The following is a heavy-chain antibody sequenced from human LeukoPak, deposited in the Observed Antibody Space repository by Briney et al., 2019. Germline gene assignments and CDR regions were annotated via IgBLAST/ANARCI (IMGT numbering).Heavy chain of an antibody. Sequence: SQTLSLTCTVSGDSISSGSYYWSWIRQPAGKGLEWIGRIYTSESTNYNPSLKSRVTRSADTSKNQFSLKLSSVTAADTAVYYCARVAKHFRGGLSFYYMDVWGKGTTVTISS. CDR2: IYTSEST. CDR3: ARVAKHFRGGLSFYYMDV. CDR1: GDSISSGSYY. D-gene: IGHD3-10*01. J-gene: IGHJ6*03. V-gene: IGHV4-61*02.